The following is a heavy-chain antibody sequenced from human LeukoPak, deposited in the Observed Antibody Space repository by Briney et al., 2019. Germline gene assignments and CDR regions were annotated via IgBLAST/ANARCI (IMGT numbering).Heavy chain of an antibody. V-gene: IGHV3-30*14. CDR1: GYIFSTYG. D-gene: IGHD3/OR15-3a*01. CDR2: ISYEGRSR. J-gene: IGHJ5*02. CDR3: ARDSDFWTDRSLPGVLDS. Sequence: GGSLRLSCAASGYIFSTYGMHWVRQAPGKGLEWLARISYEGRSRFYLDSVKGRITISRDNSRNTLFLQLHSLRLEDRGVYFCARDSDFWTDRSLPGVLDSWGQGALVTVSS.